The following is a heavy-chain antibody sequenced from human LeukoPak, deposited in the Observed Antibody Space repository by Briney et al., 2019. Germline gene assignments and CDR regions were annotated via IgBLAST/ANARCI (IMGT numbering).Heavy chain of an antibody. CDR1: GDPINSIDW. CDR3: VGNGYYALDY. D-gene: IGHD2/OR15-2a*01. Sequence: SETLSLTCAVSGDPINSIDWWSWVRRSPARGLEWIGEIYHSGGTNYNPSLKSRVTISVDKSKNHLSLKLTSVTAADTAVYFCVGNGYYALDYWGQGALVTVAS. J-gene: IGHJ4*02. V-gene: IGHV4-4*02. CDR2: IYHSGGT.